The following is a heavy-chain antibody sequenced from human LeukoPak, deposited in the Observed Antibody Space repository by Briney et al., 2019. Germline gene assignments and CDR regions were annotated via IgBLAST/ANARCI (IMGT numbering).Heavy chain of an antibody. Sequence: ASVTVSCTASGYTFTSYAMHWVRQAPGQRLECMGWINTGNGNTKYSQKFQGRVTITRDTSASTAYMDLSSLRSEDTAVYYCARNTETAIPLPYYFDYWGQGTLVTVSS. V-gene: IGHV1-3*04. CDR3: ARNTETAIPLPYYFDY. CDR1: GYTFTSYA. J-gene: IGHJ4*02. D-gene: IGHD2-21*02. CDR2: INTGNGNT.